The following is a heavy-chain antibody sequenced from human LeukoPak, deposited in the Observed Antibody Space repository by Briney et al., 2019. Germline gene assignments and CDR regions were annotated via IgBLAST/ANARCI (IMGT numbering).Heavy chain of an antibody. CDR1: GGTFSSYA. D-gene: IGHD6-19*01. CDR3: ARGDSGWSPVDY. Sequence: SVTVSCKASGGTFSSYAISWVRQAPGQGLEWMGGIIPIFGTANYAQKFQGRVTITADKSTSTAYMELSSLRSEDTAVYYCARGDSGWSPVDYWGQGTPVTVSS. CDR2: IIPIFGTA. V-gene: IGHV1-69*06. J-gene: IGHJ4*02.